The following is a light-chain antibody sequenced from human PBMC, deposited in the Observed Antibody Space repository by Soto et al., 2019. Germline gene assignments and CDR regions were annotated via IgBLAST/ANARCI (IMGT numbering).Light chain of an antibody. J-gene: IGKJ2*01. CDR1: QSIATF. CDR2: AAS. Sequence: DIQMTQSPSSLSASVGDRVTITCRASQSIATFLNWYQHKPGKAPELLIFAASSLQSGVPSTFSGGGSGTDFTLTIRSLQPEDSATYYCQQSYTVPYTFGQGTKVEIK. CDR3: QQSYTVPYT. V-gene: IGKV1-39*01.